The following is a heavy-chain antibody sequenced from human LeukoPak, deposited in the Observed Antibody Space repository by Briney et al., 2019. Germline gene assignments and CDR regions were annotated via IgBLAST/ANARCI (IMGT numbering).Heavy chain of an antibody. CDR1: GGSFSGYY. J-gene: IGHJ4*02. V-gene: IGHV3-23*01. Sequence: ETLSLTCAVYGGSFSGYYWSWVRQAPGKGLEWVSAISGSGGSTYYADSVKGRFTISRDNSKNTLYLQMNSLRAEDTAVYYCAKGSTTVVYYYFDYWGQGTLVTVSS. CDR3: AKGSTTVVYYYFDY. D-gene: IGHD4-11*01. CDR2: ISGSGGST.